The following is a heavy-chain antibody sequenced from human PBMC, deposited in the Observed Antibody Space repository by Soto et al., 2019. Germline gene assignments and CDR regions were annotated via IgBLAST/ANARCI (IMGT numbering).Heavy chain of an antibody. D-gene: IGHD4-17*01. CDR1: GYTFTSHA. Sequence: QVQLVQSGADVKKPGASVKVSCKASGYTFTSHAIHWVRQAPGQRPEWMGWINAGKGNTKYSQKFQGRVTVTRDTSASTVYMELSSLRSEDTAVYYCARDGSTVTTYYGLDVWGQGTTVTVSS. CDR2: INAGKGNT. J-gene: IGHJ6*02. V-gene: IGHV1-3*01. CDR3: ARDGSTVTTYYGLDV.